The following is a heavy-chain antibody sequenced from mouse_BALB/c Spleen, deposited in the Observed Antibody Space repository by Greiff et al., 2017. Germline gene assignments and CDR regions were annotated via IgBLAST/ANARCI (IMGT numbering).Heavy chain of an antibody. CDR1: GFTFTDYY. CDR2: IRNKANGYTT. V-gene: IGHV7-3*02. J-gene: IGHJ4*01. CDR3: AREPAYYYAMDY. Sequence: EVKLVESGGGLVQPGGSLRLSCATSGFTFTDYYMSWVRQPPGKALEWLGFIRNKANGYTTEYSASVKGRFTISRDNSQSILYLQMNTLRAEDSATYYCAREPAYYYAMDYWGQGTSVTVSS.